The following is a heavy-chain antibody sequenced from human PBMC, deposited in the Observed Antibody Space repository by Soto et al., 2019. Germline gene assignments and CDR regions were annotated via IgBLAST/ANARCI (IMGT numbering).Heavy chain of an antibody. J-gene: IGHJ4*02. D-gene: IGHD4-17*01. V-gene: IGHV4-39*01. Sequence: SETLSLTCTVSGGSVTNSSYYWGWIRQSPRKGLEWIGSVYYRGRSYSKSSVKSRVTISVDTSKNRFSLSLNSVTASDTAVYFCVSQRTTVPTQAYFDYWGPGALVTVSS. CDR3: VSQRTTVPTQAYFDY. CDR1: GGSVTNSSYY. CDR2: VYYRGRS.